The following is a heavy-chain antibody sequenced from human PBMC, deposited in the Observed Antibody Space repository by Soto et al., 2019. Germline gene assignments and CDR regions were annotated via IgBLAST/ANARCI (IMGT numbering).Heavy chain of an antibody. V-gene: IGHV3-23*01. D-gene: IGHD3-10*01. Sequence: ETLRLSGAASGFTLSSYAFCWGRHAPGQGLERVSAISGSGGSTYYADSVKGRFTISRDNSKNTLYLQLNSLRAEDTAVYYCAKDRAVRGRGLGDAFDIWGQGTMVTVSS. CDR3: AKDRAVRGRGLGDAFDI. CDR1: GFTLSSYA. CDR2: ISGSGGST. J-gene: IGHJ3*02.